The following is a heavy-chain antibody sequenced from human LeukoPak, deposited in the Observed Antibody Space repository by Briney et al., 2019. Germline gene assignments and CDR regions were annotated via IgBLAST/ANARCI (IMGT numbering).Heavy chain of an antibody. Sequence: PGGSLRLSCAASGFTFSSYWMHWVRQAPGKGLVWVSRINSDGSSTSYADSVKGRFTISRGNAKNTLYLQMNSLRAEDTAAYYCARADGYSSGWYCDYWGQGTLVTVSS. CDR2: INSDGSST. V-gene: IGHV3-74*01. J-gene: IGHJ4*02. CDR1: GFTFSSYW. CDR3: ARADGYSSGWYCDY. D-gene: IGHD6-19*01.